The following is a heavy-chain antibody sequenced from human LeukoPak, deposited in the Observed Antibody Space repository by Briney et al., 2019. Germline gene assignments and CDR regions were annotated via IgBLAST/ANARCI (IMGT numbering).Heavy chain of an antibody. CDR3: AKGGYCSGGSCYSGGYYYYGMDV. D-gene: IGHD2-15*01. V-gene: IGHV3-33*06. Sequence: GGSLRLSCAASGFTFSSYGMHWVRQAPGKGLEWAAVIWYDGSNKYYADSVKGRFTISRDNSKNTLYLQMNSLRAEDTAVYYCAKGGYCSGGSCYSGGYYYYGMDVWGQGTTVTVSS. CDR1: GFTFSSYG. J-gene: IGHJ6*02. CDR2: IWYDGSNK.